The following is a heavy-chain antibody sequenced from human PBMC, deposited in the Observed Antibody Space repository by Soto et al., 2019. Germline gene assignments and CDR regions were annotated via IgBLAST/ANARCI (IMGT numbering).Heavy chain of an antibody. CDR2: INPNSGGT. V-gene: IGHV1-2*04. CDR1: GYTFTGYY. J-gene: IGHJ6*02. Sequence: ASVKVSCKASGYTFTGYYMHWVRQAPGQGLEWMGWINPNSGGTNYAQKFQGWVTMTRDTSISTAYMELSRLRSDDTAVYYCARDNRVAAAAVVYYYGMDVWGQGTTVTVSS. D-gene: IGHD6-13*01. CDR3: ARDNRVAAAAVVYYYGMDV.